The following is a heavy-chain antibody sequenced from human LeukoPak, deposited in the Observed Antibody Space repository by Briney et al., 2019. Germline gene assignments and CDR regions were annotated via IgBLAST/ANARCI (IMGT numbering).Heavy chain of an antibody. D-gene: IGHD4-23*01. Sequence: SETLSLTCTVSGGSISNSYCSWFRQPPGKELHWSGGIHYIGGTNYNPSLKSRVTISVDTSKTQLSLKLTSLPAADTAVYYCARELGATVVNYGMDVWGQGTTVTVSS. CDR1: GGSISNSY. V-gene: IGHV4-59*01. CDR2: IHYIGGT. J-gene: IGHJ6*02. CDR3: ARELGATVVNYGMDV.